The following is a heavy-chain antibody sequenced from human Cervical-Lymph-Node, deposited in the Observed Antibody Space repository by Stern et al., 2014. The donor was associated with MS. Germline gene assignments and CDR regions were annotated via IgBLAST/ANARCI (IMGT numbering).Heavy chain of an antibody. V-gene: IGHV1-69*01. CDR2: IIPIFGTT. CDR3: ARAGGSTVGYYVDY. J-gene: IGHJ4*02. D-gene: IGHD4-11*01. Sequence: VQLVESGAAVRKPGSSVKVSCQTSGDTFTRHAINWVRHAPGQGLEWMGGIIPIFGTTSHAQKFRDRVTITADASTNTVYMELNSLRSEDTAVYFCARAGGSTVGYYVDYWGQGTLVTVSS. CDR1: GDTFTRHA.